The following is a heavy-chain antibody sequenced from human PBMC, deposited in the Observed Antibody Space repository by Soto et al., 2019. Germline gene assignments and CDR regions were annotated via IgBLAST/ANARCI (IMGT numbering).Heavy chain of an antibody. CDR3: ARVHCSGGGCYSAY. J-gene: IGHJ4*02. D-gene: IGHD2-15*01. Sequence: ASVKVSCKASGYTFTSYGISWVRQAPGQGLEWMGWISVYNGNTNYAQKLQGRVTMTTDTSTSTAYMELRSLRSDDTAVYYCARVHCSGGGCYSAYWGQGTLVTVSS. CDR1: GYTFTSYG. V-gene: IGHV1-18*01. CDR2: ISVYNGNT.